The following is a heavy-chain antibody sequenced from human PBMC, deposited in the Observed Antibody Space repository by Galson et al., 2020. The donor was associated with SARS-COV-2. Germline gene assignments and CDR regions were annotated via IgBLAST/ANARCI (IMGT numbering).Heavy chain of an antibody. CDR2: IYYSGST. J-gene: IGHJ6*02. D-gene: IGHD6-13*01. CDR1: GGSISSYY. V-gene: IGHV4-59*01. Sequence: ETSETLSLTCTVSGGSISSYYWSWIRQPPGKGLEWIGYIYYSGSTNYNPSLKSRVTISVDTSKNQFSLKLSSVTAADTAVYYCARAGRGQQLALTYYYYYGMDVWGQGTTVTVSS. CDR3: ARAGRGQQLALTYYYYYGMDV.